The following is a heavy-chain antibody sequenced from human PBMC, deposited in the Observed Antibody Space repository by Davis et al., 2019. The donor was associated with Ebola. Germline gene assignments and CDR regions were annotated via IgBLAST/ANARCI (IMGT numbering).Heavy chain of an antibody. V-gene: IGHV6-1*01. J-gene: IGHJ6*04. Sequence: PSETLSLTCVISGDSVSSGGWNWIRQSPSRGLEWLGRTYYSSKWYNDYAVSVKSRITINPDTSKNQFSLHLNSVTPEDTALYFCARGWLRRGLDAWGEGTAVTVSS. CDR1: GDSVSSGG. CDR3: ARGWLRRGLDA. D-gene: IGHD3-10*01. CDR2: TYYSSKWYN.